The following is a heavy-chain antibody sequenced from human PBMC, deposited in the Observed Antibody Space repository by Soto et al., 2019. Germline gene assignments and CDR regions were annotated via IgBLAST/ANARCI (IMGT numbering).Heavy chain of an antibody. Sequence: SSETLSLTCAVSGGSISSGGYYWSWIRQPPGKGLEWIGSIYYSGSTYYKASLKIRVTISVDTSKTQFSLNRTSVTAADTALYYCARMGLTYVSASLWGQGTQVTVAS. J-gene: IGHJ4*02. CDR1: GGSISSGGYY. D-gene: IGHD3-16*01. V-gene: IGHV4-31*11. CDR2: IYYSGST. CDR3: ARMGLTYVSASL.